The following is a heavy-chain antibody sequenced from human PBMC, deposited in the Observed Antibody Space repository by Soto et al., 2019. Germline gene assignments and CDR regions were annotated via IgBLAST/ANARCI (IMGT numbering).Heavy chain of an antibody. CDR2: IIPIFGTA. D-gene: IGHD3-10*01. V-gene: IGHV1-69*13. Sequence: ASVQVSCKASGGTFSSYAISWVRQAPGQGLEWMGGIIPIFGTANYAQKFQGRVTITADESTSTAYMELSSLRSEDTAVYYCAREAGGFGESSSAPWGQGTLVTVSS. J-gene: IGHJ5*02. CDR3: AREAGGFGESSSAP. CDR1: GGTFSSYA.